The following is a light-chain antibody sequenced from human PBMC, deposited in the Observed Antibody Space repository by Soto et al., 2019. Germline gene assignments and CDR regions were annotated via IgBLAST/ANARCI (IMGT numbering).Light chain of an antibody. CDR2: KKT. CDR1: SSNIGTNY. V-gene: IGLV1-47*01. CDR3: CSYAGSYTWV. Sequence: QAVVTQPPSTSGTPGQTVSISCSGSSSNIGTNYVSWYQKLPGTAPKLLIHKKTQRPSGVPDRFYASKSGTSASLAISGLRSEDEGDYYCCSYAGSYTWVFGGGTKLTVL. J-gene: IGLJ3*02.